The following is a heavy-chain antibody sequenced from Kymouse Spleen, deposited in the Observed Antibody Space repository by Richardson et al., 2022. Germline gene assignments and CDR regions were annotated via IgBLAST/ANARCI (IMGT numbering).Heavy chain of an antibody. V-gene: IGHV4-34*01. J-gene: IGHJ4*02. CDR1: GGSFSGYY. CDR2: INHSGST. CDR3: ARGRGISGSYPFDY. Sequence: QVQLQQWGAGLLKPSETLSLTCAVYGGSFSGYYWSWIRQPPGKGLEWIGEINHSGSTNYNPSLKSRVTISVDTSKNQFSLKLSSVTAADTAVYYCARGRGISGSYPFDYWGQGTLVTVSS. D-gene: IGHD1-26*01.